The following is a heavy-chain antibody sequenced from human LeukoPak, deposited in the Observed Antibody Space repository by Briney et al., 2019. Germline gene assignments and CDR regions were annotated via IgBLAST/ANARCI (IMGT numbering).Heavy chain of an antibody. D-gene: IGHD3-22*01. CDR3: ARGGRITMIVVVITPDYYGMDV. CDR1: GFTVSSNY. CDR2: IYSGGST. V-gene: IGHV3-66*01. J-gene: IGHJ6*02. Sequence: GSLRLSCAASGFTVSSNYMSWVRQAPGKGLEWVSVIYSGGSTYYADSVKGRFTISRDNSKNTLYLQMNSLRAEDTAVYYCARGGRITMIVVVITPDYYGMDVWGQGTTVTVSS.